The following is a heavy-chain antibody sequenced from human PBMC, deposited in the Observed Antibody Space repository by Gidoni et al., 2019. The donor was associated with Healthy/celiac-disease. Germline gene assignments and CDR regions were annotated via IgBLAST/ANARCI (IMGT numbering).Heavy chain of an antibody. V-gene: IGHV3-21*01. D-gene: IGHD2-8*02. CDR2: ISSSSSYI. CDR1: GFTLSSYS. Sequence: EVQLVESGGGLVKPGGSLRLSCAASGFTLSSYSMNWVRQAPGKGLEWVSSISSSSSYIYYADSVKGRFTISRDNAKNSLYLQMNSLRAEDTAVYYCARLRDLYCTGGVCPRSDYWGQGTLVTVSS. CDR3: ARLRDLYCTGGVCPRSDY. J-gene: IGHJ4*02.